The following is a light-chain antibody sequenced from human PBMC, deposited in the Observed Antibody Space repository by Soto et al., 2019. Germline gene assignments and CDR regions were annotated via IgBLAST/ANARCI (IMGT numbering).Light chain of an antibody. J-gene: IGKJ1*01. Sequence: DIQMTQAPSSLSASLADRVTSTCRASQGISKYVAWYQQKPGKAPKLLIYKASSLESGVPSRFSGSGSGTDFILAISSLQPDDFATYYCQQYINYPWTFGQGTKVDIK. CDR1: QGISKY. CDR2: KAS. V-gene: IGKV1-5*03. CDR3: QQYINYPWT.